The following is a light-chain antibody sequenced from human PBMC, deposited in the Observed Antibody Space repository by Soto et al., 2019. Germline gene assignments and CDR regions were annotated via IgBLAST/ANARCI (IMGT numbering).Light chain of an antibody. CDR3: QQYQSLT. V-gene: IGKV3-20*01. CDR2: GTS. J-gene: IGKJ4*01. CDR1: QSVKSSY. Sequence: EIVLTPSPGTRSLSPVERATLPCRASQSVKSSYLAWYQHKPGQAPRLLIYGTSSRATGIPDRFSGSGSGTDFTLTISRLEPEDFAVYYCQQYQSLTFGGGTKVDIK.